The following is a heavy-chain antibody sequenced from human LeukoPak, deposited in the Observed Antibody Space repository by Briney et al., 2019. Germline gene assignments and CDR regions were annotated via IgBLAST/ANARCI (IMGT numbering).Heavy chain of an antibody. CDR1: GFTFSSYA. CDR3: AKDFHSGSYFVDY. V-gene: IGHV3-30-3*01. Sequence: PGRSLRLSCAASGFTFSSYAMHWVRQAPGKGLEWVAVISYDGSNKYYADSVKGRFTISRDNSKNMLYLQMNSLRAEDTAVYYCAKDFHSGSYFVDYWGQGTLVTVSS. D-gene: IGHD1-26*01. CDR2: ISYDGSNK. J-gene: IGHJ4*02.